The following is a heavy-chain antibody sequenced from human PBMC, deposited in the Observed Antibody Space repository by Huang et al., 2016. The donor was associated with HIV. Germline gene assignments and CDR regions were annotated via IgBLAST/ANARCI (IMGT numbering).Heavy chain of an antibody. CDR1: GGTFSSYA. J-gene: IGHJ4*02. V-gene: IGHV1-69*01. D-gene: IGHD3-22*01. Sequence: QVQLVQSGAEVKKPGSSVKVSCKASGGTFSSYAISWVRQAPGQGLEWRGGISPIFGTANSAQKFQGRVTITADESTSTAYMELSSLRSEDTAVYYCARVESRRYYDSSGYYYWGQGTLVTVSS. CDR3: ARVESRRYYDSSGYYY. CDR2: ISPIFGTA.